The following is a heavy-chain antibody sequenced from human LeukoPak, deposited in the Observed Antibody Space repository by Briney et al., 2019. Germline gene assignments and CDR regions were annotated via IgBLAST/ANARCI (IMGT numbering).Heavy chain of an antibody. CDR1: GFTFSSYW. Sequence: GGSLRLSCAASGFTFSSYWMTRIRQAPGKGLEWVANIKQDGSEKYYVDSVKGRFTISRDNTKNSLYLQMNSLRAEDTAVYYCARDTGGGYSCYDCWGQGTLVTVSS. D-gene: IGHD5-18*01. V-gene: IGHV3-7*01. CDR2: IKQDGSEK. J-gene: IGHJ4*02. CDR3: ARDTGGGYSCYDC.